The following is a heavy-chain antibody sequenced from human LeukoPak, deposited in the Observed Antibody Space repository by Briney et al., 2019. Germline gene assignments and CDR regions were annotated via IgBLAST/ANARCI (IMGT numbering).Heavy chain of an antibody. CDR1: GGSFSGYY. CDR2: INHTGST. J-gene: IGHJ4*02. D-gene: IGHD6-19*01. V-gene: IGHV4-34*01. CDR3: ARGYYSSGWFDY. Sequence: SETLSLTCSVYGGSFSGYYWGWIRQTPGKGLEWIGEINHTGSTNYNPSLKSRVTISVDTSKNQFSLKLSSVTAADTAVYYCARGYYSSGWFDYWGQGTLVTVSS.